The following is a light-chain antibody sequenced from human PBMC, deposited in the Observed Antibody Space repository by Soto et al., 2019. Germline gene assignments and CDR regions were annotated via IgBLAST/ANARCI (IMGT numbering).Light chain of an antibody. J-gene: IGKJ2*01. CDR1: RSVLYSSNNKNY. CDR2: WAS. Sequence: DIVMTQSPDSLAVSLGERATINCKSSRSVLYSSNNKNYLAWYQQKPGQPPKLLIYWASTRESGVPDRFSGSWSAKDFTLTISSLQAEDVAVYYCQQYYSTPQTFGQGTKLEIK. CDR3: QQYYSTPQT. V-gene: IGKV4-1*01.